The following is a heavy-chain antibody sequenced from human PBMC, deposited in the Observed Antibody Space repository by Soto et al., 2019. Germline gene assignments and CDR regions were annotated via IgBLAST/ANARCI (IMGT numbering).Heavy chain of an antibody. V-gene: IGHV3-21*01. J-gene: IGHJ4*02. CDR1: GFTFSSYS. CDR2: ISSSSSYI. CDR3: ARDFASGPYYFDY. Sequence: EVQLVESGGGLVKPGGSLRLSCAASGFTFSSYSMNWVRQAPGKGLEWVSSISSSSSYIYYADSVKGRFTISRDNAKNSLYLQMNSLGAEDTAVYYCARDFASGPYYFDYWGQGTLVTVSS.